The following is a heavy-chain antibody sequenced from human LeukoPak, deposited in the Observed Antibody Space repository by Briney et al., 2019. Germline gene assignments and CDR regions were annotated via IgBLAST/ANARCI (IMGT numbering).Heavy chain of an antibody. D-gene: IGHD3-9*01. CDR1: GYSISSGYY. CDR2: MYHSGST. J-gene: IGHJ4*02. V-gene: IGHV4-38-2*01. CDR3: ARVGDILTGYPHFDY. Sequence: SSETLSLTCAVSGYSISSGYYWGWIRRPPGKGLEWIGSMYHSGSTYYNPSLKSRVTISVDTSKNRFSLKLSSVTAADTAVYYCARVGDILTGYPHFDYWGQGTLVTVSS.